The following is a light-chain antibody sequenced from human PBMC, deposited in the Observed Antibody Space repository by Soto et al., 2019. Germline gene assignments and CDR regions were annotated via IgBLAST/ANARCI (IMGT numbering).Light chain of an antibody. J-gene: IGKJ5*01. Sequence: ETVLTQSPDTLSVSPRKKATLSCRASQTVSSNLAWYQQKPGQAPRLLIYGASTRATGIPDRFSGSGSGTEFTRTISRLQSEDFAVYYCQQYNSWPVTFGQGTRREIK. CDR3: QQYNSWPVT. V-gene: IGKV3-15*01. CDR1: QTVSSN. CDR2: GAS.